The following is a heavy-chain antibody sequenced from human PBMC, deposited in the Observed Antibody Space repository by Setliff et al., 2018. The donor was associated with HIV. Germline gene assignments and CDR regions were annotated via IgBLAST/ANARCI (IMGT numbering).Heavy chain of an antibody. CDR2: ISGSGGST. Sequence: GGSLRLSCAASGFTFSSYAMSWVRQAPGKGLEWVSAISGSGGSTYYADSVKGRFTISRDNATNSLYLQMNSLRAEDTAVYYCARGGGDYDILTGYYKTDYYYYGMDVWGQGTTVTVSS. CDR3: ARGGGDYDILTGYYKTDYYYYGMDV. V-gene: IGHV3-23*01. CDR1: GFTFSSYA. D-gene: IGHD3-9*01. J-gene: IGHJ6*02.